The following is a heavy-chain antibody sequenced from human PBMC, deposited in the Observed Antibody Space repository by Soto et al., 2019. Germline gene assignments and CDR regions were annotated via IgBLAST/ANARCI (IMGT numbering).Heavy chain of an antibody. CDR2: ISGSGGST. Sequence: PGGSLRLSCAASGFTFSSYAMSWVRQAPGKGLEWVSAISGSGGSTYYADSVKGRFTISRDNPKNTLYLQMNSLRAEDTAVYYCAKIFPVVTQEYYFDYWGQGTLVTVSS. CDR3: AKIFPVVTQEYYFDY. J-gene: IGHJ4*02. D-gene: IGHD2-15*01. V-gene: IGHV3-23*01. CDR1: GFTFSSYA.